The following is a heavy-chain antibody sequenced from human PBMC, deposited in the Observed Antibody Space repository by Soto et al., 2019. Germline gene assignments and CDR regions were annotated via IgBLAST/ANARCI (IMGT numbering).Heavy chain of an antibody. D-gene: IGHD1-7*01. CDR2: INHSGST. CDR1: GGSFSGYY. CDR3: AGLIGRTTRLWYYYYGMDV. Sequence: PSETLSLTCAVYGGSFSGYYWSWIRQPPGKGLEWIGEINHSGSTNYNPSLKSRVTISVDTSKNQFSLKLSSVTAADTAVYYCAGLIGRTTRLWYYYYGMDVWGHGTTVTVSS. J-gene: IGHJ6*02. V-gene: IGHV4-34*01.